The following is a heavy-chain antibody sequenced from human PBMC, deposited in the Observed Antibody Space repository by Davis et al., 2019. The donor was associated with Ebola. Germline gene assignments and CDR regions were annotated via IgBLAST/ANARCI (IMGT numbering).Heavy chain of an antibody. CDR3: AKDLGGGYDHSYYKYYGMDV. CDR1: GFTFSNYA. V-gene: IGHV3-30*18. CDR2: ISYDGSNK. J-gene: IGHJ6*04. D-gene: IGHD5-12*01. Sequence: PGGSLRLSCAASGFTFSNYAMHWVRQAPGKGLEWVAVISYDGSNKYYGDSVKGRFTISRDNSKNTLNLQMNSLRDEDTAVYYCAKDLGGGYDHSYYKYYGMDVWGKGTTVTVSS.